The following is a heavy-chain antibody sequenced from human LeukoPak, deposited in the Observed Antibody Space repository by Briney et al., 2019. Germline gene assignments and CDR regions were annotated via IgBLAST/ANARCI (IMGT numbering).Heavy chain of an antibody. CDR3: ARRSSGGGLFDY. CDR1: GGSISSSSYY. J-gene: IGHJ4*02. D-gene: IGHD6-19*01. Sequence: PSETLSLTCTVSGGSISSSSYYWGWIRQPPGKGLEWIGSIFYSGNTYYNASLKSRVTISVDTSKNHFSLKLSSVTSADTAVYYCARRSSGGGLFDYWGQGTLVTASS. V-gene: IGHV4-39*02. CDR2: IFYSGNT.